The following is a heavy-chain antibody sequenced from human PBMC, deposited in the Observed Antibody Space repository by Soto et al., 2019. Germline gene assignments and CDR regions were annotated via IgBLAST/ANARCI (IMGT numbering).Heavy chain of an antibody. Sequence: QEQLVQSGAEMQKPGSSVKVSCKAPGDMFTRYAITWVRQAPGQGLEWLGGIIPIFGRTNNVQKFQGRLTITADDSTTTVYMELSGLTSYDTAGNYCATDRLWRPNSSGGGWLDPWGQGTRVTVSS. V-gene: IGHV1-69*01. CDR2: IIPIFGRT. D-gene: IGHD3-16*01. J-gene: IGHJ5*02. CDR1: GDMFTRYA. CDR3: ATDRLWRPNSSGGGWLDP.